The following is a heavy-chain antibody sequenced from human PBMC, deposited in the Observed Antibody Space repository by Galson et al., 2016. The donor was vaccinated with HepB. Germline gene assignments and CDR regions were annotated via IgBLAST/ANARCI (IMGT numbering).Heavy chain of an antibody. Sequence: SLRLSCAASGYTFSNAWMSWVRQAPGKGLEWVGRIKSKTDGGTTDYAAPVKGRFSIPRDDSKNTLYLQMNSLKTEDTSVYYCRYGLDVWGQGTTVTVSS. CDR3: RYGLDV. CDR2: IKSKTDGGTT. CDR1: GYTFSNAW. J-gene: IGHJ6*02. V-gene: IGHV3-15*01.